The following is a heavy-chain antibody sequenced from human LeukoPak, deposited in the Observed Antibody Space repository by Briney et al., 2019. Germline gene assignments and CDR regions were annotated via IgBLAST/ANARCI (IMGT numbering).Heavy chain of an antibody. D-gene: IGHD3-22*01. CDR1: GGTFSSYA. CDR3: ARKYYYDSRGYYGMDV. J-gene: IGHJ6*02. CDR2: IIPIFGTA. V-gene: IGHV1-69*13. Sequence: SVKVSCKASGGTFSSYAISWVRQAPGQGLEWMGGIIPIFGTANYAQKFQGRVTITADESTSTAYMELSSLRSEDTAVYYCARKYYYDSRGYYGMDVWGQGTTVTVSS.